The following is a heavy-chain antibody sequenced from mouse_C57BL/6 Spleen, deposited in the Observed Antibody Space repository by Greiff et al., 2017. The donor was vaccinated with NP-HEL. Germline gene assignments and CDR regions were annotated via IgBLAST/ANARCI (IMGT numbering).Heavy chain of an antibody. V-gene: IGHV5-17*01. CDR1: GFTFSDYG. D-gene: IGHD6-2*01. CDR2: ISSGSSTI. CDR3: ARVSFDV. J-gene: IGHJ1*03. Sequence: DVQLQESGGGLVKPGGSLKLSCAASGFTFSDYGMHWVRQAPEKGLEWVAYISSGSSTIYYADTVKGRFTISRDNAKNTLFLQMTSLRSEDTAMYYCARVSFDVWGTGTTVTVSS.